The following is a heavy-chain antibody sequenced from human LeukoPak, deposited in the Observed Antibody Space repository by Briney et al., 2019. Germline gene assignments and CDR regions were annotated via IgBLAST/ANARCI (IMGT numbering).Heavy chain of an antibody. CDR2: INPDSGAT. D-gene: IGHD2-2*01. CDR3: ARDGQYQLPGDWFGP. V-gene: IGHV1-2*02. J-gene: IGHJ5*02. Sequence: ASVKVSCKASGYTFTAYYVHWVRQAPGQGLEWMGWINPDSGATHYEQKFRGRVTMTRDTSIITAYMELSRLTSDDTAVYYCARDGQYQLPGDWFGPWGQGTQVTVS. CDR1: GYTFTAYY.